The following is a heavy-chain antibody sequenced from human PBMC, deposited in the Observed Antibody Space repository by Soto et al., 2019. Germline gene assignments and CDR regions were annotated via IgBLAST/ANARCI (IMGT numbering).Heavy chain of an antibody. J-gene: IGHJ3*01. Sequence: GESLKISCQGYGYSFTTYWIGWVRQMPGKGLEWMGIIYAGDSDTRYSPSFQGHATISVDKSTTTAYLPWSSLKASDTAMYYCVRGVHLTAADAFDVWGQVTTVPVSS. CDR2: IYAGDSDT. CDR1: GYSFTTYW. V-gene: IGHV5-51*01. D-gene: IGHD1-1*01. CDR3: VRGVHLTAADAFDV.